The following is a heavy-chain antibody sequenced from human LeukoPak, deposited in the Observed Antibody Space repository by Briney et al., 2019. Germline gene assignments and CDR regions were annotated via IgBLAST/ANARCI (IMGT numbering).Heavy chain of an antibody. Sequence: GGSLRLSCAASGFTFSRYGMHWVRQAPGRGLEWVGIIWYDGSEKYYADSVKGRFTISRDSPKNTLYLQMNSLRAEDTAVYYCARDHKRFDPWGQGTLVTVSS. CDR2: IWYDGSEK. J-gene: IGHJ5*02. CDR1: GFTFSRYG. V-gene: IGHV3-33*08. CDR3: ARDHKRFDP.